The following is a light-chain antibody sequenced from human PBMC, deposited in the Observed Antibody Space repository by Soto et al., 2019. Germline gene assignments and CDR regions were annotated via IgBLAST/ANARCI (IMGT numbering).Light chain of an antibody. CDR2: KTS. CDR3: QEYDTYSRT. CDR1: QSIRSY. V-gene: IGKV1-5*03. J-gene: IGKJ1*01. Sequence: DIQMTQSPSTLSASVGDRVTITCRASQSIRSYLAWYQQKPGKAPKLLIYKTSNLESGVSSRFSGSVSGTEFTLTINSLQSDDFATYYCQEYDTYSRTFGQGTKVEVK.